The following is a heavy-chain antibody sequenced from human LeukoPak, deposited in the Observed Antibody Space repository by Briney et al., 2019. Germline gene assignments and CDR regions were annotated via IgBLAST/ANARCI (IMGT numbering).Heavy chain of an antibody. CDR3: VKGPYYDILTGYSFDY. Sequence: GGSLRLSCSASGFTFSSYAMHWVRQAPGKGLEYVSAISSNGGSTYYADSVKGRFTISRDNSKNTLYLQTSSLRAEDTAVYYCVKGPYYDILTGYSFDYWGQGTLVTVSS. V-gene: IGHV3-64D*06. J-gene: IGHJ4*02. D-gene: IGHD3-9*01. CDR2: ISSNGGST. CDR1: GFTFSSYA.